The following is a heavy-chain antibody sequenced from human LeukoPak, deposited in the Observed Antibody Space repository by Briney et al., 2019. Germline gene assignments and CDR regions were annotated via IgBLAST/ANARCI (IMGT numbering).Heavy chain of an antibody. J-gene: IGHJ4*02. CDR1: GFTFSSYS. CDR3: AREKFDY. CDR2: ISSGSSYL. V-gene: IGHV3-21*04. Sequence: PGGSLRLSCAASGFTFSSYSMNWVRQAPGKGLEWVSSISSGSSYLSYADSLKGRFTISTDNAKNSLYLQMNSLRAEDTAVYYCAREKFDYWGQGTLVTVSS.